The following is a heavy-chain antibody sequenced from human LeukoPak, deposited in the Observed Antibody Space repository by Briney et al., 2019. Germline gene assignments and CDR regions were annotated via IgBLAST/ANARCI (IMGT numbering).Heavy chain of an antibody. V-gene: IGHV4-34*01. CDR3: ARGLDYYDSSGCNFDY. D-gene: IGHD3-22*01. J-gene: IGHJ4*02. CDR2: INHSGST. Sequence: SETLSLTCTVSGGSIGSYYWSWIRQPPGKGLEWIGEINHSGSTNYNPSLKSRVTISVDTSKNQFSLKLSSVTAADTAVYYCARGLDYYDSSGCNFDYWGQGTLVTVSS. CDR1: GGSIGSYY.